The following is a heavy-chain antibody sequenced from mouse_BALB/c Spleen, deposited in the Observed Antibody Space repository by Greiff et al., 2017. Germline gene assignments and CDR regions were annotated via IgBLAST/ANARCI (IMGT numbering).Heavy chain of an antibody. CDR1: GFSLTGYG. D-gene: IGHD4-1*01. J-gene: IGHJ2*01. Sequence: VQLQESGPGLVAPSQSLSITCTVSGFSLTGYGVNWVRQPPGKGLEWLGMIWGDGSTDYNSALKSRLSISKDNSKSQVFLKMNSLQTDDTARYYCARELGRIYFDYWGQGTTLTVSS. CDR3: ARELGRIYFDY. V-gene: IGHV2-6-7*01. CDR2: IWGDGST.